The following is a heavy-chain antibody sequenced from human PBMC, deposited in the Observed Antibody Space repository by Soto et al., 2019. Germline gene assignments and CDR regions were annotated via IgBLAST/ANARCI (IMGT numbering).Heavy chain of an antibody. Sequence: QVQLVQSGAEVKKPGSSVKVSCKASGGTFSSYAISWVRQAPGQGLEWMGGIIPIFGTANYAQKFQGRVTTAADESTGTSYMELGSLRSEDTAVYYCGRLDYSNHGMGLDYWGHGTLVTVAS. CDR2: IIPIFGTA. J-gene: IGHJ4*01. V-gene: IGHV1-69*01. CDR1: GGTFSSYA. D-gene: IGHD4-4*01. CDR3: GRLDYSNHGMGLDY.